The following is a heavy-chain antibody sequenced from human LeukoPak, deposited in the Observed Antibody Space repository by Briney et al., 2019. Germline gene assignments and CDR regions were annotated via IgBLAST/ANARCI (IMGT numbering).Heavy chain of an antibody. V-gene: IGHV3-23*01. CDR2: ISGSGGST. Sequence: TGGSLRLSCAASGFTFSSYAMSWVRQAPGKGLEWVSAISGSGGSTYYADSVKGRFTMSRDNAKNSLYLQMNSLRAEDTAVYYCARRFGSCSGSTCYSDYRGQGTLVTVSS. J-gene: IGHJ4*02. CDR1: GFTFSSYA. D-gene: IGHD2-15*01. CDR3: ARRFGSCSGSTCYSDY.